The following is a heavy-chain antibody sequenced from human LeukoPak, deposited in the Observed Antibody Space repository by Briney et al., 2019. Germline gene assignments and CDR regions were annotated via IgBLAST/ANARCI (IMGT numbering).Heavy chain of an antibody. CDR2: ISSGSSYI. D-gene: IGHD2-21*02. CDR3: ARDRSSLTGVTTYFDY. V-gene: IGHV3-21*01. Sequence: PGGSLRLSCAASGFTFSSYSMNWVRQAPGKGLEWVSSISSGSSYIYYADSVKGRFTISRDNAKNSLYLQMNSLRAEDTAVYYCARDRSSLTGVTTYFDYWGQGTLVTVSS. CDR1: GFTFSSYS. J-gene: IGHJ4*02.